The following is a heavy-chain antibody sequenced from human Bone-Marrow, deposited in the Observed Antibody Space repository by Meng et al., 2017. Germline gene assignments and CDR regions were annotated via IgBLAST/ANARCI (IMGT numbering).Heavy chain of an antibody. CDR1: GYTFTSYY. CDR2: INPSGGST. D-gene: IGHD3-3*01. J-gene: IGHJ3*02. V-gene: IGHV1-46*01. Sequence: ASVKVSCKASGYTFTSYYMHWVRQAPGQGLEWMGIINPSGGSTSYAQKFQGRVTMTRDTSTSTVYMELSSLRSEDTAVYYCARDLYTIFGVVTPDAFDIWGRGTMVTVSS. CDR3: ARDLYTIFGVVTPDAFDI.